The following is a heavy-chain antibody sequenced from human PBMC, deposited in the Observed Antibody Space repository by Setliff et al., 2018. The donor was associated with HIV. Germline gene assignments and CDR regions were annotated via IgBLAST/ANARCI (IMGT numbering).Heavy chain of an antibody. CDR1: GYTFTDRF. Sequence: PRPSVKVSCKASGYTFTDRFITWFQQAPGKGLEWMGRRYPRGDGTIYAERFRGRLTLSADMSTNTAYMELDNLKSEDTAMYFCAAGPFNWGQYFWGHGTLVTVSS. CDR3: AAGPFNWGQYF. J-gene: IGHJ4*01. V-gene: IGHV1-69-2*01. CDR2: RYPRGDGT. D-gene: IGHD3-16*01.